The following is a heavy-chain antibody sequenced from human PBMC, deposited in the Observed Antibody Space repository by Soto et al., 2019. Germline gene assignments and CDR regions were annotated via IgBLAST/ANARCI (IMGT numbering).Heavy chain of an antibody. V-gene: IGHV1-24*01. Sequence: TSVKVSCKVSGYTLTELSMHWVRQAPGKGLEWMGGFDPEDGETIYAQKFQGRVTMTEDTSTDTAYMELSSLRSEDTAVYYCATDLDYGDTNYFDYWGQGILVTVSS. CDR3: ATDLDYGDTNYFDY. CDR1: GYTLTELS. CDR2: FDPEDGET. D-gene: IGHD4-17*01. J-gene: IGHJ4*02.